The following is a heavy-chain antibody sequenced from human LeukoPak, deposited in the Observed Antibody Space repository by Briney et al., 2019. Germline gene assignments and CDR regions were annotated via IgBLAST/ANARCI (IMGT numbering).Heavy chain of an antibody. V-gene: IGHV3-23*01. D-gene: IGHD6-19*01. CDR2: ISGSGGST. J-gene: IGHJ5*02. Sequence: GGYLRLSCAASGFTFTSYAMSWVRQAPGKGLEWVSAISGSGGSTYYADSVKGRFTIPRDNSKNTLYLQMNSLRAEDTAVYYCAKFPVAGPPTNWFDHWGPGILVTVSS. CDR1: GFTFTSYA. CDR3: AKFPVAGPPTNWFDH.